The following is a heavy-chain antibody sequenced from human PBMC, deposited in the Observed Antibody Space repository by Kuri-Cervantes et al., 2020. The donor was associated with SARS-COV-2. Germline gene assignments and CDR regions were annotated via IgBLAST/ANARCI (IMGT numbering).Heavy chain of an antibody. V-gene: IGHV3-33*08. CDR2: IWYDGRKT. J-gene: IGHJ6*03. CDR1: GFTFRTYG. CDR3: ARGERMVYANYYMDV. D-gene: IGHD2-8*01. Sequence: GESLKISCAASGFTFRTYGMHWVRQPPGKGLEGMAVIWYDGRKTYYADSVRGRFTISRDNSKNTLYLQMNSLRAEDTAVYYCARGERMVYANYYMDVWGKGTTVTVSS.